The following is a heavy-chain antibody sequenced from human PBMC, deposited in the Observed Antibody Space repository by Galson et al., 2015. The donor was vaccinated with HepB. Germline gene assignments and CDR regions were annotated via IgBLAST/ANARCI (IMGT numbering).Heavy chain of an antibody. CDR1: GYTFTSYD. CDR3: ARVPGDYYDILTGYYAFDY. J-gene: IGHJ4*02. D-gene: IGHD3-9*01. CDR2: MNPNSGNT. V-gene: IGHV1-8*01. Sequence: SVKVSCKASGYTFTSYDINWVRQATGQGLEWMGWMNPNSGNTGYAQKFQGRVTMTRNTSISTAYMELSSLRSEDTAVYYCARVPGDYYDILTGYYAFDYWGQGTLVTVSS.